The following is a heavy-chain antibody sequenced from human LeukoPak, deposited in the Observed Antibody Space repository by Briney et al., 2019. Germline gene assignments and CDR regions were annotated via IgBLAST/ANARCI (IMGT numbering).Heavy chain of an antibody. Sequence: SETLSLTCTVSGGSISSYYWSWIRQPPGKGLEWIGYIYYSGSTNYNPSLKSRVTISVDTSKNQFSLKLSSVTAADTAVYYCARVFPSAMVRGVDVGWFDPWGQGTLVTVSS. CDR3: ARVFPSAMVRGVDVGWFDP. CDR1: GGSISSYY. V-gene: IGHV4-59*01. D-gene: IGHD3-10*01. J-gene: IGHJ5*02. CDR2: IYYSGST.